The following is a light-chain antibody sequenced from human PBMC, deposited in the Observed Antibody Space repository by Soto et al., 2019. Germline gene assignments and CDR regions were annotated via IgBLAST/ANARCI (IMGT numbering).Light chain of an antibody. CDR2: DVS. CDR3: RSYTSSDTIV. V-gene: IGLV2-14*03. CDR1: SSDVGAYNY. Sequence: QSALTQPPSVSGSPGQSITISCTGTSSDVGAYNYVSWYQQEPGKAPKLMIHDVSNRPSGVSNRFSGSKSGNTASLTISGLQAEDEADYYCRSYTSSDTIVFGTGTKVTVL. J-gene: IGLJ1*01.